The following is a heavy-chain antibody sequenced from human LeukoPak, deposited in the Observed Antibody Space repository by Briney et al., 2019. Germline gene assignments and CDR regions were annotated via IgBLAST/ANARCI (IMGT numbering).Heavy chain of an antibody. J-gene: IGHJ6*03. CDR2: ISSSSSYI. Sequence: GGSLRLSCAASGFTFSSYSMNWVRQAPGKGLEWVSSISSSSSYIYYADSVKGRFTISRDNAKSSLYLQMNSLRAEDTAIYYCARDPYNWNYGDSYYYYMDVWGKGTTVTISS. V-gene: IGHV3-21*01. CDR3: ARDPYNWNYGDSYYYYMDV. D-gene: IGHD1-7*01. CDR1: GFTFSSYS.